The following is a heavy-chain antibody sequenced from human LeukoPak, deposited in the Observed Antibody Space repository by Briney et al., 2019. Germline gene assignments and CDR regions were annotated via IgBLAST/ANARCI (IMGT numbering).Heavy chain of an antibody. D-gene: IGHD1-1*01. CDR3: ARDHSNWEGVDY. J-gene: IGHJ4*02. CDR1: GFTFSSYS. CDR2: ISTSSGTI. V-gene: IGHV3-48*01. Sequence: PGGSLSLSCAASGFTFSSYSMNWVRQAPGKGLEWVSYISTSSGTIYYADSLKGRFTISRDNAKNSLYLQMNSLRAEDTAVYYCARDHSNWEGVDYWGQGTLVTVSS.